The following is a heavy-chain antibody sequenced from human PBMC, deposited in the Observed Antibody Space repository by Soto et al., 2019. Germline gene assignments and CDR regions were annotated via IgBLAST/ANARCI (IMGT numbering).Heavy chain of an antibody. CDR2: IKADGREK. Sequence: EVQLVEAGGGLVQPGGSLRLYCAASGFSFSSYWMTWVRQAPGKGLEWVANIKADGREKYYAASVKGRFTISRDNGKNLLYLQMDSLTPDDTAVYYCAGDGVRNGAYNGWLDPWGQGTLVTVSS. V-gene: IGHV3-7*03. CDR1: GFSFSSYW. J-gene: IGHJ5*02. CDR3: AGDGVRNGAYNGWLDP. D-gene: IGHD3-16*01.